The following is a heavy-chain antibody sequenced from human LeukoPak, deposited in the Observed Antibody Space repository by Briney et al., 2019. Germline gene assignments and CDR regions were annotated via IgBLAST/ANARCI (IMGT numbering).Heavy chain of an antibody. J-gene: IGHJ2*01. CDR2: LYSGGST. CDR3: AKHTDVPGHWYLDL. CDR1: GFTFSSYW. D-gene: IGHD3-10*02. Sequence: GGSLRLSCAASGFTFSSYWMSWVRQAPGKGLEWVSVLYSGGSTYDADSVKGRFTISRDNSKNTLYLQLSSLRAEDTAVYYCAKHTDVPGHWYLDLWGRGTLATVSS. V-gene: IGHV3-66*04.